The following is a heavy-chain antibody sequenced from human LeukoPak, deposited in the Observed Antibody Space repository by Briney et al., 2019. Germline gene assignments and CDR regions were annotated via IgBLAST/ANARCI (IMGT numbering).Heavy chain of an antibody. V-gene: IGHV1-8*01. Sequence: ASVKVSCKASGYTFTRYGISWGRQAPGQGLEWMGWMNPNSGNTGYAQKFQGRVTMTRNTSISTAYMELSSLRSEDTAVYYCARDSGRIAAAGIDYWGQGTLVTVSS. D-gene: IGHD6-13*01. CDR1: GYTFTRYG. CDR2: MNPNSGNT. J-gene: IGHJ4*02. CDR3: ARDSGRIAAAGIDY.